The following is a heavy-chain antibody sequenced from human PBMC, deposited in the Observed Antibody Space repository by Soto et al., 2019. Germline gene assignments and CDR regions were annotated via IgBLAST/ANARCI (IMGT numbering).Heavy chain of an antibody. D-gene: IGHD3-3*01. CDR3: ARVVRDSWSGFPTNNWLDP. Sequence: SETLSLTCAVSGVSISSGNWWTWVRQTPQRGLEYIGEIFHDGTANYYPSFERRVAISVDTSKNELSLKLSSVTAADTAMYYCARVVRDSWSGFPTNNWLDPWGQGTLVTVSS. CDR1: GVSISSGNW. CDR2: IFHDGTA. J-gene: IGHJ5*02. V-gene: IGHV4-4*02.